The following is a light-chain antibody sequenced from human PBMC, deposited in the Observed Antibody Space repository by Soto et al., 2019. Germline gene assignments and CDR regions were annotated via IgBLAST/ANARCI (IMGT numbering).Light chain of an antibody. CDR3: SSYTSSSTYVV. CDR1: SSDVGGYNY. CDR2: EVS. Sequence: QSVLTQPASVSGSPGQSITISCTGTSSDVGGYNYVSWYQPHPGKAPKLMIYEVSNRPSGVSNLFSGSKSGNTASLTISGIQAEDEADYYCSSYTSSSTYVVFGGGTKLTVL. V-gene: IGLV2-14*01. J-gene: IGLJ2*01.